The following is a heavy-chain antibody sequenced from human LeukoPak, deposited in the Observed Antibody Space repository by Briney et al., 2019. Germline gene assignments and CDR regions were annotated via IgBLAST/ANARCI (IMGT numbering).Heavy chain of an antibody. V-gene: IGHV4-59*12. D-gene: IGHD3-10*01. Sequence: AETLSLTCTVSGVSISSYYWSCIRQPPGKGREWMGYIYYSGSTNYNPSLKSRVTISVDTSKNQFSLKLSSVTAADTAVYYCARDGYSGSGSSFDYWGQGTLVTVSS. CDR2: IYYSGST. J-gene: IGHJ4*02. CDR3: ARDGYSGSGSSFDY. CDR1: GVSISSYY.